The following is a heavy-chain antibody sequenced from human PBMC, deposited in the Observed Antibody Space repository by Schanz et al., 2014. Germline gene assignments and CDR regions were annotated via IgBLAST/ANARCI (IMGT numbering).Heavy chain of an antibody. J-gene: IGHJ4*02. V-gene: IGHV1-18*01. Sequence: QVQLVQSGGEMKKPGASVKVSCKASGYTFTDYGLSWVRQAPGQGLEWLGWISGSNGNTNYTQKFQGRVTMTIDPYTSTAYMELRSLRSDDTAVYYCARGGYSSGWYDRDIAHFDYWGQGTLVTVSS. CDR3: ARGGYSSGWYDRDIAHFDY. CDR1: GYTFTDYG. CDR2: ISGSNGNT. D-gene: IGHD6-19*01.